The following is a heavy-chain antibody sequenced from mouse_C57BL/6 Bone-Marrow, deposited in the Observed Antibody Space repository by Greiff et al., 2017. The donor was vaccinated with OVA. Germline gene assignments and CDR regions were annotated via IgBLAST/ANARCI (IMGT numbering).Heavy chain of an antibody. J-gene: IGHJ3*01. D-gene: IGHD1-1*01. V-gene: IGHV1-59*01. CDR1: GYTFTSYW. CDR3: ARRNYGSSLWFAY. CDR2: IDPSDSYT. Sequence: QVQLQQPGAELVRPGTSVKLSCKASGYTFTSYWMHWVKQRPGQGLEWIGVIDPSDSYTNYNQKFKGKATLTVDTSYSTAYMQLSSLTSEDSAVYYCARRNYGSSLWFAYWGQGTLVTVSA.